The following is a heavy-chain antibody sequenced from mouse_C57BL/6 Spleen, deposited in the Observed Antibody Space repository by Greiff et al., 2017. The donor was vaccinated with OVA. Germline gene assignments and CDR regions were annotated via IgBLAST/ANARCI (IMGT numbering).Heavy chain of an antibody. CDR1: GYTFTSYW. V-gene: IGHV1-52*01. D-gene: IGHD1-1*01. J-gene: IGHJ2*01. CDR2: IDPSDSET. Sequence: VQLQQPGAELVRPGCSVKLSCKASGYTFTSYWMHWVKQRPIQGLEWIGNIDPSDSETHYNQKFKDKATLTVDKSSSTAYMQLSSLTSEDSAVYYCARWNYYGSSLDYWGQGTTLTVSS. CDR3: ARWNYYGSSLDY.